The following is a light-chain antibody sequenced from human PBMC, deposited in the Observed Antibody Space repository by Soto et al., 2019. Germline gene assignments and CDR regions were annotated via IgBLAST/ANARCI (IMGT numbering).Light chain of an antibody. CDR2: NNN. V-gene: IGLV1-51*01. CDR3: VTWDTSLRTGV. CDR1: RSNIGNNY. Sequence: QSVLTQPPSVSAAPGQKVTISCSGSRSNIGNNYVAWYQQFPGTVPKLLIYNNNERPSGTPDRISGSASGTSATLTITGLQTGDEDDYFCVTWDTSLRTGVIGGGTKVTVL. J-gene: IGLJ3*02.